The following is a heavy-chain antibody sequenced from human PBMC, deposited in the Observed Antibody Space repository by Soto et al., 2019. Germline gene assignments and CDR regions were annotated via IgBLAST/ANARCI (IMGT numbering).Heavy chain of an antibody. Sequence: SETLSLTCAVSGGSISSGGYSWSWIRQPPGKGLEWIGYIYHSGSTYYNPSLKSRVTISVDRSKNQFSLKLSSVTAADTAVYYCARELGRDYDFWSGYYYGMDVWGQGTTVT. V-gene: IGHV4-30-2*01. J-gene: IGHJ6*02. CDR2: IYHSGST. CDR3: ARELGRDYDFWSGYYYGMDV. D-gene: IGHD3-3*01. CDR1: GGSISSGGYS.